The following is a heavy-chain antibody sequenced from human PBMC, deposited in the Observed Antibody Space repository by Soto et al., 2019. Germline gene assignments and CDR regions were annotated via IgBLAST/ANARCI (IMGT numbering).Heavy chain of an antibody. CDR1: GINFSRAW. CDR3: ATGLLRYYAY. Sequence: SLRLSCAASGINFSRAWMSWVRQAPGKGLEWVGRIKSKFDGETIDYAAPVKGRFTISRDDSKNIVYLQMNSRNTEDTAVYYCATGLLRYYAYWGHGTLVTVS. J-gene: IGHJ4*01. V-gene: IGHV3-15*01. D-gene: IGHD3-9*01. CDR2: IKSKFDGETI.